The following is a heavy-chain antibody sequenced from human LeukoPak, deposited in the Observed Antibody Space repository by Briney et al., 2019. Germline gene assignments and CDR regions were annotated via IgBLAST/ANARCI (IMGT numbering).Heavy chain of an antibody. CDR1: GFTLSSYG. CDR2: IWYDGSNK. CDR3: ARAPLRVDYFDY. J-gene: IGHJ4*02. D-gene: IGHD3-3*01. V-gene: IGHV3-33*01. Sequence: PGRSLRLSCAASGFTLSSYGMHWVRQAPGKGLEWVAVIWYDGSNKYYADSVKGRFTISRDNSKNTLYLQMNSLRAEDTAVYYCARAPLRVDYFDYWGQGTLVTVSS.